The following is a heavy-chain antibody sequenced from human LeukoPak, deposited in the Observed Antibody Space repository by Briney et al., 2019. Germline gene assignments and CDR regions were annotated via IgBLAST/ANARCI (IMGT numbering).Heavy chain of an antibody. J-gene: IGHJ4*02. CDR2: IIPIFGTA. D-gene: IGHD3-22*01. Sequence: ASVKVSCKASGGTFSSYAISWVRQAPGQGLEWMGGIIPIFGTANYAQKFRGRVTITTDESTSTAYMELSSLRSEDTAVYYCARTQAGSSSGYYYFDYWGQGTLVTVSS. V-gene: IGHV1-69*05. CDR3: ARTQAGSSSGYYYFDY. CDR1: GGTFSSYA.